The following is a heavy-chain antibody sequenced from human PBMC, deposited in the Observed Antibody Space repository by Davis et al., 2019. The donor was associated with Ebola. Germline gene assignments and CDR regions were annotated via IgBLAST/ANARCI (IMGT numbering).Heavy chain of an antibody. CDR1: GFTFSSYW. CDR3: ARDRWRELPVMYFDY. CDR2: ISSSGSTI. J-gene: IGHJ4*02. D-gene: IGHD1-26*01. V-gene: IGHV3-48*01. Sequence: GESLKISCAASGFTFSSYWMSWVRQAPGKGLEWVSYISSSGSTIYYADSVKGRFTISRDNSKNTLYLQMNSLRAEDTAVYYCARDRWRELPVMYFDYWGQGTLVTVSS.